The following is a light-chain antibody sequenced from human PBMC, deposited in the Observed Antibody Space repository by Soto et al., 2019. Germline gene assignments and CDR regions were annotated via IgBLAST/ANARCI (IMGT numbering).Light chain of an antibody. V-gene: IGKV2-30*01. Sequence: DVVLTQSPLPLPVTLGQPASISCRSSQSLVSSDGNTYLSWIQQRPGQSPRRLIYQVSTRDSGVRDRFSGSGSGTDFPLTISRVEAEDVGICYCPQVTHWPHTFGQGTRLEI. CDR1: QSLVSSDGNTY. CDR2: QVS. CDR3: PQVTHWPHT. J-gene: IGKJ5*01.